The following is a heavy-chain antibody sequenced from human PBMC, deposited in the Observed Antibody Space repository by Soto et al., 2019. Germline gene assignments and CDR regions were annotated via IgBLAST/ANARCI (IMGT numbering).Heavy chain of an antibody. V-gene: IGHV4-30-4*01. CDR1: GASISSGNFY. J-gene: IGHJ4*02. D-gene: IGHD1-26*01. Sequence: VQLQESGPGLVRPSETLSLTCTVSGASISSGNFYWSWIRQPPGKGLEWFGYIYFSGRTSYSPSLKSRLTISLNTSNNQFSLKLSSVTAADTAVYYCAHDSHGGNTYFDLWGQGALVTVSS. CDR2: IYFSGRT. CDR3: AHDSHGGNTYFDL.